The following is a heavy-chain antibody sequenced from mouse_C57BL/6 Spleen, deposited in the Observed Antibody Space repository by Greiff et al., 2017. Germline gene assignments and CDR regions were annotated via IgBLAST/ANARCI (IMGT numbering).Heavy chain of an antibody. V-gene: IGHV1-42*01. CDR1: GYSFTGYY. J-gene: IGHJ4*01. CDR3: AKITTEGAMDY. CDR2: INPSTGGT. D-gene: IGHD1-1*01. Sequence: EVQLQQSGPELVKPGASVKISCKASGYSFTGYYMNWVKQSPEKSLEWIGEINPSTGGTTYNQKFKAKATLTVDKSSSTAYMQLKSLTSEDSAVYYCAKITTEGAMDYWGQGTSVTVSS.